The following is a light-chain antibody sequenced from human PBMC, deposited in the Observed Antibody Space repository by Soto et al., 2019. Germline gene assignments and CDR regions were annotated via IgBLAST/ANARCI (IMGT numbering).Light chain of an antibody. Sequence: ERVMTQFPATLSVSPGAKATLPCRASQTVSNNLAWYQQKPGQAPRLLIYSASTRATGVPARFSGSGSGTEFTLTISNLQSEDSAVYYCQHYNAWPLTFGGGTKLETK. J-gene: IGKJ4*01. CDR2: SAS. CDR3: QHYNAWPLT. CDR1: QTVSNN. V-gene: IGKV3-15*01.